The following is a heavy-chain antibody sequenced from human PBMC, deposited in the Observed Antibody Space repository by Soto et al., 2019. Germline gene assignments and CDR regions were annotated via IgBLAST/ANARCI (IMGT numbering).Heavy chain of an antibody. J-gene: IGHJ5*02. CDR1: GGTFSSYT. CDR2: IIPILGIA. V-gene: IGHV1-69*08. D-gene: IGHD2-2*02. CDR3: AREPDIVVVPAAIRGNWFDP. Sequence: QVQLVQSGAEVKKPGSSVKVSCKASGGTFSSYTISWVRQAPGQGLEWMGRIIPILGIANYAQKFQGRVTITADKSTSTAYMELSSLRSEDTAVYYCAREPDIVVVPAAIRGNWFDPWGQGTLVTVSS.